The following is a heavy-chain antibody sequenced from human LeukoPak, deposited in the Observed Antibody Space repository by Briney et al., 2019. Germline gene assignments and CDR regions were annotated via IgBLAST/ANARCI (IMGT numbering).Heavy chain of an antibody. V-gene: IGHV4-59*08. CDR1: GGSISSYY. CDR3: ARQSAAGTNNWFDP. J-gene: IGHJ5*02. Sequence: SETLSLTCTVSGGSISSYYWSWIRQPPGKGLEWIGYFYYGVSTYYNPSLKSRVTISVDTSKNQFSLRLTSVTAADTAVYYCARQSAAGTNNWFDPWGQGTLVTVSS. D-gene: IGHD6-13*01. CDR2: FYYGVST.